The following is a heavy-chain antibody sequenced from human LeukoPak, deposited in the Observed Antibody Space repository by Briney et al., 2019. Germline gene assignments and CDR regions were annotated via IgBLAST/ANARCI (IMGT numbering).Heavy chain of an antibody. CDR3: ARASVVVAASHFDY. CDR1: GYTFTSYG. D-gene: IGHD2-15*01. J-gene: IGHJ4*02. V-gene: IGHV1-18*04. Sequence: GASVKVSRKASGYTFTSYGISWVRQAPGQGLEWMGWISAYNGNTNYAQKLQGRVTMTTDTSTSTAYMELRSLRSDDTAVYYCARASVVVAASHFDYWGQGTLVTVSS. CDR2: ISAYNGNT.